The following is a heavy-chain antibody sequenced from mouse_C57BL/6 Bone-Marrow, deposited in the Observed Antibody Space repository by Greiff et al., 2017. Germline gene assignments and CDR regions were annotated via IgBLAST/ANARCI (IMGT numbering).Heavy chain of an antibody. Sequence: VQLQQPGAELVRPGSSVKLSCKASGYTFTSYWMDWVKQRPGQGLEWIGNIYPSDSETHYNQKFKDKATLTVDKSSSTAYMQLSSLTSEDSAVYYCARQGYYRWYAMDYWGQGTSVTVSS. D-gene: IGHD2-3*01. CDR2: IYPSDSET. V-gene: IGHV1-61*01. J-gene: IGHJ4*01. CDR3: ARQGYYRWYAMDY. CDR1: GYTFTSYW.